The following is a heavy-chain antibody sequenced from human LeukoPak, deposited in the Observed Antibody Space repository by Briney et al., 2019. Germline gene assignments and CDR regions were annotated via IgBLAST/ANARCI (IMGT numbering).Heavy chain of an antibody. V-gene: IGHV3-48*04. D-gene: IGHD3-22*01. Sequence: GGSLRLSCAASGFTFSSYSMNWVRQAPGKGLEWVSYISSSGTTIYYADSVKGRFTISRDNAKNSLYLQMNSLRAEDTAVYYCARELGTRRSYYYDSSGSYYFDYWGQGTLVTVSS. CDR1: GFTFSSYS. CDR2: ISSSGTTI. CDR3: ARELGTRRSYYYDSSGSYYFDY. J-gene: IGHJ4*02.